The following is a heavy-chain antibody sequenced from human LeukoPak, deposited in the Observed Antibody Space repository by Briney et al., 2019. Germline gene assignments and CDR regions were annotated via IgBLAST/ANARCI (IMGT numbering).Heavy chain of an antibody. CDR1: GYSFTSYW. CDR3: ARHAYCSSTSCYPYY. CDR2: IYPGDSDT. V-gene: IGHV5-51*01. D-gene: IGHD2-2*01. J-gene: IGHJ4*02. Sequence: GESLKISCKGSGYSFTSYWIGWVRQMSGKGLEWMGIIYPGDSDTRYSPSFQGQVTISADKPISTAYLQWSSLKASDTAMYYCARHAYCSSTSCYPYYWGQGTLVTVSS.